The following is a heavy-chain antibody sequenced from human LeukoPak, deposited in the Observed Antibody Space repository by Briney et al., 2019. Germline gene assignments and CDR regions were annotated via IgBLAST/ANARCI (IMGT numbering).Heavy chain of an antibody. D-gene: IGHD4-11*01. J-gene: IGHJ4*02. CDR1: GFTFSSYV. Sequence: GGSLRLSCAASGFTFSSYVMHWVRQAPGKGLEWVAFIPYDGSKNSYTDSVKGRFTISRDNSRSTLYLQMNTLRAEGTAVYYCAKDGGNYEFDYWGQGTLVTVSA. CDR2: IPYDGSKN. CDR3: AKDGGNYEFDY. V-gene: IGHV3-30*02.